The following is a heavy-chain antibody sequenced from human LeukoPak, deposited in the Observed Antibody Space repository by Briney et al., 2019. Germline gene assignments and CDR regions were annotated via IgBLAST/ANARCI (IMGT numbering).Heavy chain of an antibody. D-gene: IGHD3-22*01. CDR2: IYYSGST. Sequence: PSETLSLTCTVSGGSISSYYWSWIRQPPGKGLEWIGYIYYSGSTNYNPSLKSRVTISVDTSKNQFSLKLSSVTAADTAVYYCAKVGDYNDSTPEGAFDIWGQGTMVTVSS. CDR3: AKVGDYNDSTPEGAFDI. J-gene: IGHJ3*02. V-gene: IGHV4-59*01. CDR1: GGSISSYY.